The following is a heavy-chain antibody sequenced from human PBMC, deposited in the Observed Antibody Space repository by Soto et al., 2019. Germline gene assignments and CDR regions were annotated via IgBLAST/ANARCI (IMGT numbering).Heavy chain of an antibody. CDR2: ISGSGGST. D-gene: IGHD3-3*01. CDR1: GFTFSSYA. Sequence: GGSLRLSCAASGFTFSSYAMSWVRQAPGKGLEWVSAISGSGGSTYYADSVKGRFTISRDNSKNTLYLQMNSLRAEGTAVYYCAKPGRIDTRSYYDFWSFQDYYYYGMDVWGQGTTVTVSS. CDR3: AKPGRIDTRSYYDFWSFQDYYYYGMDV. V-gene: IGHV3-23*01. J-gene: IGHJ6*02.